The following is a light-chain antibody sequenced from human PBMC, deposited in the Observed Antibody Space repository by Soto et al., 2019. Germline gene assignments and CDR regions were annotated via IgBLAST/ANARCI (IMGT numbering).Light chain of an antibody. CDR3: QQYASSVVYT. V-gene: IGKV3-20*01. Sequence: IVLTQSPGTLTLSPGETATLSCRASQSLTTRYLAWYQQKPGQAPRLLIYGASNRATGTPDRFSGSGSGTDFTLTISSLEPEDFAVYFCQQYASSVVYTFGQGTKLEIK. J-gene: IGKJ2*01. CDR1: QSLTTRY. CDR2: GAS.